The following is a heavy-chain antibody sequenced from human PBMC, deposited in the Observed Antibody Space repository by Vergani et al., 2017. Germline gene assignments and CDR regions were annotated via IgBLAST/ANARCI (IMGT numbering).Heavy chain of an antibody. CDR1: GYTFSNYY. CDR2: INPSGGHT. J-gene: IGHJ6*02. CDR3: ARDPGGSAYNDYHYYGMDV. V-gene: IGHV1-46*01. D-gene: IGHD2-21*01. Sequence: QVQVVQSGAEVKKSGASVKVSCKTSGYTFSNYYMHWVRQAPGQGLEWMGIINPSGGHTNYAQKFQGRVTMTRDTSTSTVYMELSSLRSEDTAVYYCARDPGGSAYNDYHYYGMDVWGQGTTVTVSS.